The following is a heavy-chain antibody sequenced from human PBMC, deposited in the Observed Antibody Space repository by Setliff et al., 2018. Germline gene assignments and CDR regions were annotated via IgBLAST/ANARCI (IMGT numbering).Heavy chain of an antibody. CDR2: IIPIFGTT. J-gene: IGHJ6*03. Sequence: ASVKVSCKASGGAFSNYGITWVRQAPGQGLEWMGGIIPIFGTTTYPQKFQGRVTITTDESTSTGYMELSSLTSADTAVYYCAREGVDTRSSTDYRYYMDVWGKGTTVTVSS. V-gene: IGHV1-69*05. D-gene: IGHD5-18*01. CDR3: AREGVDTRSSTDYRYYMDV. CDR1: GGAFSNYG.